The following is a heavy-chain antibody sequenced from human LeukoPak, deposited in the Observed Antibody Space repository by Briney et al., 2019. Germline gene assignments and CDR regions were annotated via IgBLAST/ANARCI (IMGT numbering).Heavy chain of an antibody. D-gene: IGHD1-26*01. CDR1: GFTFSSYW. CDR2: INNVGSHI. J-gene: IGHJ4*02. V-gene: IGHV3-21*01. CDR3: SRDPTYYLRYGYFDY. Sequence: GGSLRLSCAASGFTFSSYWMSWVRQAPGKGLEWVSSINNVGSHIYYAGSVMGRFTISRDNTKNSLYLQMNSLRAEDTAVYYCSRDPTYYLRYGYFDYWGQGALVTVSS.